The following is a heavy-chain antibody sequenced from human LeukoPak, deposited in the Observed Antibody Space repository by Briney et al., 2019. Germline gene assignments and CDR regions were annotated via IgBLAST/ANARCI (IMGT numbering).Heavy chain of an antibody. D-gene: IGHD3-22*01. CDR3: ARGLYYYDSSGYLYF. V-gene: IGHV3-53*01. J-gene: IGHJ4*02. Sequence: GGSLRLSCAASGFTVSSNYMSWVRQAPGKGLEWLSVIYSDGSTYYADSVKGRFTISRDNSKNTLYLQMNSLRAEDTPVYYCARGLYYYDSSGYLYFWGQGTLVTVSS. CDR1: GFTVSSNY. CDR2: IYSDGST.